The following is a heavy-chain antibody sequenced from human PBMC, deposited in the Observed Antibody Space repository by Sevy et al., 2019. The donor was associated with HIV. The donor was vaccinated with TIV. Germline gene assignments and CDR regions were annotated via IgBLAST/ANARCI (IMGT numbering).Heavy chain of an antibody. CDR3: ARGGGIAAAGLNWFDP. CDR2: INHSGST. Sequence: SETLSLTCAVYGGSFSGYYWSWIRQPPGKGLEWIGEINHSGSTNYNPSLKSRVTISVDTSKNQFSLKLSSVTAADTAVYYCARGGGIAAAGLNWFDPWGQGTLVTVSS. J-gene: IGHJ5*02. CDR1: GGSFSGYY. D-gene: IGHD6-13*01. V-gene: IGHV4-34*01.